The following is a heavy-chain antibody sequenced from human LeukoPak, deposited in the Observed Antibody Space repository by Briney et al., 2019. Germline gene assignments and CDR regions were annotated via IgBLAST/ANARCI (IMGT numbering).Heavy chain of an antibody. D-gene: IGHD3-10*01. CDR1: GYTFTGYY. CDR3: ARVSAITMVRGVQRDYYCMDV. CDR2: INPNSGGT. Sequence: GASVKVSCKASGYTFTGYYMHWVRQAPGQGLEWMGWINPNSGGTNYAQKFQGRVTMTRDTSISTAYMELSRLRSDDTAVYYCARVSAITMVRGVQRDYYCMDVWGKGTTVTVSS. V-gene: IGHV1-2*02. J-gene: IGHJ6*03.